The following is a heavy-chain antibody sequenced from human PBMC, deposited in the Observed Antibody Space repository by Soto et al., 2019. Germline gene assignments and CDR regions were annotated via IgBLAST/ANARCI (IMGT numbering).Heavy chain of an antibody. CDR2: INGDGSGT. D-gene: IGHD3-10*01. CDR1: GFTFSSFW. CDR3: IRDYGEPGSTNAFDI. J-gene: IGHJ3*02. Sequence: EVQLVESGGDLVQSGGSLRLSCAASGFTFSSFWMHWVRQAPGEGLVWVSRINGDGSGTKYADFVEGRFTISRDNAKNTLYLQMSSLRAEDTAVYYCIRDYGEPGSTNAFDIWGQGTVVTVSS. V-gene: IGHV3-74*03.